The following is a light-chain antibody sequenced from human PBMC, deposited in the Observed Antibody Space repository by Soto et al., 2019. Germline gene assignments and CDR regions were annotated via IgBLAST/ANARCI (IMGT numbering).Light chain of an antibody. Sequence: DIQMTQSPSSLSASVGDRVTITCRASQDLDSWLAWYHQKPGEAPKVLIFAASSLQSGLPSRFSGGGSGTDFSLTISSLQPEDFATYYCKQSRSFPLTFGGGTKVDI. V-gene: IGKV1-12*01. CDR1: QDLDSW. CDR2: AAS. J-gene: IGKJ4*01. CDR3: KQSRSFPLT.